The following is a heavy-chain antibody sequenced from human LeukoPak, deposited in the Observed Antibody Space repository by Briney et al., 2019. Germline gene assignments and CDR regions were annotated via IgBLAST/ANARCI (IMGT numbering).Heavy chain of an antibody. Sequence: ASVKVSCKASGYTFSNYGLSWVRQAPGQGLEWMGWINPYNGNTYYVQHLQDRVTMTTDTSTSTAYMELRSLRSDDTAVYYCARERNYYKAPNDYWGQGTLVTVSS. CDR1: GYTFSNYG. V-gene: IGHV1-18*01. J-gene: IGHJ4*02. D-gene: IGHD3-10*01. CDR2: INPYNGNT. CDR3: ARERNYYKAPNDY.